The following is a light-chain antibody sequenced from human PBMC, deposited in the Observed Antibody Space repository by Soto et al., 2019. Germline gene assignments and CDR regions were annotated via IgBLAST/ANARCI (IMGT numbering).Light chain of an antibody. V-gene: IGLV2-14*01. CDR3: LSYTSSDTYV. J-gene: IGLJ1*01. CDR2: DVT. Sequence: QSALTQPASVSGSPGQSITISCTGTSTDVGGYKYVSWYQQHPGKAPKFMIYDVTSRPSGISNRFSGSKSGNTAFLIISELQAEDEADYYCLSYTSSDTYVFGTGTKVTVL. CDR1: STDVGGYKY.